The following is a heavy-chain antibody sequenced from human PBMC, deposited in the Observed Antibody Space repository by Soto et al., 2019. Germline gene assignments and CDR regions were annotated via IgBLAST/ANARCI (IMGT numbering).Heavy chain of an antibody. D-gene: IGHD6-13*01. J-gene: IGHJ4*02. V-gene: IGHV5-51*01. CDR2: IFPGDSDT. CDR1: GYRFTNYW. Sequence: GESLKISCKGSGYRFTNYWIGWVRQMPGKGLEWMGIIFPGDSDTRYSPSFQGQVTISADKSIPTSYLQWSSLKASDIAMYYCARPWYSSSWPLFDYWGQGTLVTVSS. CDR3: ARPWYSSSWPLFDY.